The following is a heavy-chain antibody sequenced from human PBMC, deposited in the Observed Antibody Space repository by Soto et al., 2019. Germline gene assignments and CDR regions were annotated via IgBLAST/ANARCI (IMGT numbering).Heavy chain of an antibody. CDR1: GFTFSSYG. D-gene: IGHD3-10*01. CDR3: EREVLVRGIKYHAMDV. Sequence: QVQLVESGGGVVQPGRSLSLSCAASGFTFSSYGIHWVRQAPGKGLEWVAVIWSDGSNKYYADSVKGRFTISRDNTKNTLYLQMNSLRAEDTAVYYCEREVLVRGIKYHAMDVWGQGTTVTVSS. J-gene: IGHJ6*02. V-gene: IGHV3-33*01. CDR2: IWSDGSNK.